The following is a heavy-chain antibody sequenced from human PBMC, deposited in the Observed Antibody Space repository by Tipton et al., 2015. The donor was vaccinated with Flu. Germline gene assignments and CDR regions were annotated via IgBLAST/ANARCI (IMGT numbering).Heavy chain of an antibody. CDR3: ARGPPGPSIRAYYFDI. V-gene: IGHV4-59*01. Sequence: LRLSCSVSGGSIRGYYWNWIRQFPGKGLEWIGFVYYTGSTNYKSSLKSRVTLSTDTSTNQVSLKMNSVIAPDTAVYYCARGPPGPSIRAYYFDIWGQGALVTVSS. D-gene: IGHD2-21*01. CDR1: GGSIRGYY. CDR2: VYYTGST. J-gene: IGHJ4*02.